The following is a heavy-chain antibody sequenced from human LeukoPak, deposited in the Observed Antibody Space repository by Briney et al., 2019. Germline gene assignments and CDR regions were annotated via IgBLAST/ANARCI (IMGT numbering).Heavy chain of an antibody. Sequence: GGSLRLSCAASGFTFSSYAMSWVRQAPGKGLEWVSAISGSGGSTYYADSVKGRFTISRDNSKNTLYLQMNSLRAEDTAVYYCAKDLAYYYYYYMDAWGKGTTVTVSS. D-gene: IGHD3-16*01. V-gene: IGHV3-23*01. J-gene: IGHJ6*03. CDR1: GFTFSSYA. CDR2: ISGSGGST. CDR3: AKDLAYYYYYYMDA.